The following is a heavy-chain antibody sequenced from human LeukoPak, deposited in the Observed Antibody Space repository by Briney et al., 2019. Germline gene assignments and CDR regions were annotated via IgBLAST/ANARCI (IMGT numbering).Heavy chain of an antibody. Sequence: SETLSLTCAVYGGSFSGYYWSWIRQPPGNGLEWIGEINHSGSTNYNPSLKSRVTISVDTSKNQFSLKLSSVTAADTAVYYCPIFGYSSGWYYMDYWGQGTLVTVSS. CDR2: INHSGST. V-gene: IGHV4-34*01. CDR1: GGSFSGYY. CDR3: PIFGYSSGWYYMDY. J-gene: IGHJ4*02. D-gene: IGHD6-19*01.